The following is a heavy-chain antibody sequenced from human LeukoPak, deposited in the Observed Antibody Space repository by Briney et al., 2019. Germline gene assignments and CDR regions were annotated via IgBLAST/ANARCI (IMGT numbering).Heavy chain of an antibody. CDR3: ARDSRGVYYDSSGYYY. V-gene: IGHV3-74*01. J-gene: IGHJ4*02. CDR2: INSDGSST. D-gene: IGHD3-22*01. Sequence: GGSLRLSCAASGFTFSSYWMHWVRQAPGKGLVWVSRINSDGSSTSYADSVKGRFTISRDNAKDSLYLQMSSLRAEDTAVYYCARDSRGVYYDSSGYYYWGQGTLVTVSS. CDR1: GFTFSSYW.